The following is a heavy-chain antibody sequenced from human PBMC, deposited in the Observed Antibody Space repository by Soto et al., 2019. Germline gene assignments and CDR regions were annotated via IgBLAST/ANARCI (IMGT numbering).Heavy chain of an antibody. CDR2: IIPIFGTA. CDR3: AHVIYSSSSPTYYFDY. J-gene: IGHJ4*02. Sequence: SVKVSCKASGGTFSSYAISWVRQAPGQGLEWMGGIIPIFGTANYAQKFQGRVTITADESTSTAYMELSSLRSEDTAVYYCAHVIYSSSSPTYYFDYWGQGTLVTVSS. CDR1: GGTFSSYA. V-gene: IGHV1-69*13. D-gene: IGHD6-6*01.